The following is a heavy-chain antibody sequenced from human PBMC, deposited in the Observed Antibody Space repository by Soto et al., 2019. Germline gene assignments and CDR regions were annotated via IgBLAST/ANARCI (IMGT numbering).Heavy chain of an antibody. CDR2: VYHTGGN. D-gene: IGHD6-19*01. J-gene: IGHJ3*01. CDR3: AYSTGWYRLDV. CDR1: GASFNTPYW. V-gene: IGHV4-4*02. Sequence: QVYLQESAPGRVTPSGTLSLTRAVSGASFNTPYWCSWVRQPPGKDLEWIGDVYHTGGNNYNPSLMSRVTISLDKSKNQFSLDMISVTAADTAIYYCAYSTGWYRLDVWGQGTMVIVSS.